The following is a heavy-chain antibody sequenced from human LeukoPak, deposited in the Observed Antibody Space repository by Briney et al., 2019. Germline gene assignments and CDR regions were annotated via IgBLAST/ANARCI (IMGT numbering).Heavy chain of an antibody. D-gene: IGHD5/OR15-5a*01. CDR2: IHPNSGGT. CDR1: GYTFTGYY. Sequence: ASVKVSCKASGYTFTGYYMHWVRQAPGQGLEWMGWIHPNSGGTNYAQKFQGRVTMTRDTSISTAYMELSRLRSDDTAVYYCARDKVSTMPNPGVSCFDPGGKEPLVPVPS. J-gene: IGHJ5*02. V-gene: IGHV1-2*02. CDR3: ARDKVSTMPNPGVSCFDP.